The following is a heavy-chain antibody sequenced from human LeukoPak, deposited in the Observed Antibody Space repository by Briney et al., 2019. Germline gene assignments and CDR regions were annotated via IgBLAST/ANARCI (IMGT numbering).Heavy chain of an antibody. D-gene: IGHD3-22*01. V-gene: IGHV3-33*06. CDR1: GFTFSSYG. CDR3: AKVHYYYDSSGCWDYFDY. CDR2: IWYDGSNK. J-gene: IGHJ4*02. Sequence: PGGSLRLSCAASGFTFSSYGMHWVRQAPGKGLEWVAVIWYDGSNKYYADSVKGRFTISRDNSKNTLYLQMNSLRAEDTAVYYCAKVHYYYDSSGCWDYFDYWGQGTLVTVSS.